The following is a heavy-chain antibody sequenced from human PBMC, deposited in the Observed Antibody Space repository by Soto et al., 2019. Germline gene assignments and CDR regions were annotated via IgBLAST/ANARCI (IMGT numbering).Heavy chain of an antibody. V-gene: IGHV1-24*01. J-gene: IGHJ4*02. D-gene: IGHD3-16*01. CDR1: GYTLTELS. Sequence: EASVKVSCKVSGYTLTELSMHWVRQAPGKGLEWMGGFDPEDGETIYAQKFQGRVTMTEDTSTDTAYMELSSLRSEDTAVYYCATDRLGYFGFDYWGQGTLVTVSS. CDR3: ATDRLGYFGFDY. CDR2: FDPEDGET.